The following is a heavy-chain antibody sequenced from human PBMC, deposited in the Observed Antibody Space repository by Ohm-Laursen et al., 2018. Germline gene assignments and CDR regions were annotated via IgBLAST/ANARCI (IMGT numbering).Heavy chain of an antibody. Sequence: SQTLSLTCTVSGGSFTGHYWSWIRQPPGKGLEWIGEINHSGSTNYNPSLKSRVTISVDTSKNQFSLKLSSVTAADTAVYYCARSISGYQEYYFDYWGQGTLVTVSS. J-gene: IGHJ4*02. V-gene: IGHV4-34*09. CDR2: INHSGST. D-gene: IGHD3-22*01. CDR1: GGSFTGHY. CDR3: ARSISGYQEYYFDY.